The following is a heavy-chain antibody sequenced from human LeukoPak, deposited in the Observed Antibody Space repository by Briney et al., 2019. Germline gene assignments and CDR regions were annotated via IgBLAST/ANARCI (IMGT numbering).Heavy chain of an antibody. D-gene: IGHD1-20*01. J-gene: IGHJ4*02. CDR3: ARGISALDY. Sequence: SETLSLTCAVSGYSISSGYYWGWIRQPPGKGLEWIATMYYRGSVYCNPSLKSRVTISVDTSKNQLSLKLSSVTAADTAVYFCARGISALDYWGQGTLVTVSS. CDR2: MYYRGSV. CDR1: GYSISSGYY. V-gene: IGHV4-38-2*01.